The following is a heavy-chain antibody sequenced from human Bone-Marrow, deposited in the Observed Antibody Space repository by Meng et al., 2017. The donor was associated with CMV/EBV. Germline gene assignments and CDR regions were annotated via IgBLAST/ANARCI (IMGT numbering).Heavy chain of an antibody. V-gene: IGHV1-69*05. CDR3: ARSLRYCSSTSCYKGAYFDY. CDR1: SSYA. CDR2: IIPIFGTE. Sequence: SSYAISWGRQAPGQGLEWMGGIIPIFGTENYAQKFQGRVTITTDESTSTAYMELSSLRSEDTAVYYCARSLRYCSSTSCYKGAYFDYWGQGTLVTVSS. J-gene: IGHJ4*02. D-gene: IGHD2-2*02.